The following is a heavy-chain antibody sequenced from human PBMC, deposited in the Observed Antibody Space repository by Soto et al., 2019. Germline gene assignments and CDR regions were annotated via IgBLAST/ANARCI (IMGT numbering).Heavy chain of an antibody. Sequence: SETLSLTCTVSGGSISSYYWSWIRQPPWKGLEWIGYIYYSGSTNYNPSLKSRVTISVDTSKNQFSLKLRSVTAADTAVYYCARFNYCVSTSCYYYYGMDVWGQGTTVTVSS. J-gene: IGHJ6*02. CDR2: IYYSGST. CDR3: ARFNYCVSTSCYYYYGMDV. CDR1: GGSISSYY. V-gene: IGHV4-59*01. D-gene: IGHD2-2*01.